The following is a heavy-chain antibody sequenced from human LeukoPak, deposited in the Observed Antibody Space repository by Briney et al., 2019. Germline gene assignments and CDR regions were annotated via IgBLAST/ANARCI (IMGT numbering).Heavy chain of an antibody. CDR1: GGSISSYY. CDR2: IYYSGST. CDR3: ARHGKSSGYFDY. Sequence: SETLSLTCTVSGGSISSYYWSWIQQPPGKGLEWIGYIYYSGSTNYNPSLKSRVIISVDTSKNQFSLKLSSVTAADTAVYYCARHGKSSGYFDYWGQGTLVTVSS. D-gene: IGHD3-22*01. J-gene: IGHJ4*02. V-gene: IGHV4-59*08.